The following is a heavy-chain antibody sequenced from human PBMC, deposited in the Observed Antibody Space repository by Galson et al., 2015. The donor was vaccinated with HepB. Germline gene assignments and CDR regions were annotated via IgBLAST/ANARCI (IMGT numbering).Heavy chain of an antibody. CDR2: ISFDGGGK. D-gene: IGHD5-12*01. V-gene: IGHV3-30*04. CDR3: ARVPIAGYSGYDVEGLYYYGMDV. Sequence: SLRLSCAASGFTFRSYTLYWVRQAPGKGLEWVAVISFDGGGKYYADSVKGRFTISRDNSRNTLYLQMSSLRLEDTAVYFCARVPIAGYSGYDVEGLYYYGMDVWGQGTTVTVSS. CDR1: GFTFRSYT. J-gene: IGHJ6*02.